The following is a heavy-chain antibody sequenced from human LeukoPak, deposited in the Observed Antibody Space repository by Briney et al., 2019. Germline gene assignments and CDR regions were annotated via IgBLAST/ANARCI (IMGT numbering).Heavy chain of an antibody. Sequence: PGGSLRLSCAASGFTFSSYAMSWVRQAPGKGLEWVSFISGSGDSTYYADSVKGRFTISRDNSKNTLYLQMNSLRGEDTAVYYCAKEGSYSESRFDYWGQGTLVTVSS. V-gene: IGHV3-23*01. CDR2: ISGSGDST. J-gene: IGHJ4*02. CDR1: GFTFSSYA. D-gene: IGHD1-26*01. CDR3: AKEGSYSESRFDY.